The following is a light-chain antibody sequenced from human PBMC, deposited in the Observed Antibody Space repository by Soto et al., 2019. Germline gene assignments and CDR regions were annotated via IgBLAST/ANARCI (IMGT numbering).Light chain of an antibody. J-gene: IGKJ4*01. Sequence: EIVLTQSTGTLSLSPGESTTLSCRASQSVGRNFLAWYQQKPGRAPRLLIHGASYRATGVPDRFSGSGSETDFTLTISRLEPEDFAVYYCHQYAAAPHTFGGGTKVEIK. CDR3: HQYAAAPHT. CDR1: QSVGRNF. CDR2: GAS. V-gene: IGKV3-20*01.